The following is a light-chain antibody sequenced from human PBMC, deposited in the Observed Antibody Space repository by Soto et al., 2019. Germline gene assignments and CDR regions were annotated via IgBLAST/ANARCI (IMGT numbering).Light chain of an antibody. CDR3: QQYYSTPWT. J-gene: IGKJ1*01. Sequence: DIVMTQSPDSLAVSLGERATINCKSSQSVLYSSNNNKYLAWYQQKPGQPPKLLIYWASTRESGVPDRFSGSGSGTDFTLTISSLQAEDVAVYYCQQYYSTPWTFDQGTKVEIK. CDR1: QSVLYSSNNNKY. CDR2: WAS. V-gene: IGKV4-1*01.